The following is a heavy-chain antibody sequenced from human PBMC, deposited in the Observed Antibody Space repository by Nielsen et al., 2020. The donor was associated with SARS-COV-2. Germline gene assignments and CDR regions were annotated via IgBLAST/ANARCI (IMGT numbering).Heavy chain of an antibody. CDR2: ISFDGSNE. CDR3: ARDDYSGSYGGAFDY. V-gene: IGHV3-30*14. CDR1: GFSFSSYA. D-gene: IGHD1-26*01. Sequence: GESLKISCAASGFSFSSYAFDWVRQAPGKGLEWVSFISFDGSNEHYADSVKGRFTISRDKSKNTLYLQMNSLRPEDTAIYYCARDDYSGSYGGAFDYWGQGTLVTVSS. J-gene: IGHJ4*02.